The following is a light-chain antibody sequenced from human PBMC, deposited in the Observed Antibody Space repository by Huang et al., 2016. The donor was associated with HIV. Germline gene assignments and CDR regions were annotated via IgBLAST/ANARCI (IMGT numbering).Light chain of an antibody. CDR2: KVS. CDR3: MQGLHLPPT. Sequence: VMTQTPLSLSVTPGQPASISCKSSQSLLHSDGETYLFWFLQRPGQSPHLLIYKVSSRLSGVPDRFSGSGSGTDFTLKISRVETEDVGVYYCMQGLHLPPTFGQGTRLEMK. J-gene: IGKJ5*01. CDR1: QSLLHSDGETY. V-gene: IGKV2-29*02.